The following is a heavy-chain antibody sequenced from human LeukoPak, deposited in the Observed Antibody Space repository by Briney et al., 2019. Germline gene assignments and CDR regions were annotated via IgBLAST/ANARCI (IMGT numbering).Heavy chain of an antibody. CDR2: IYYSGSI. D-gene: IGHD5-18*01. CDR3: AREEYSYGFGF. V-gene: IGHV4-59*02. Sequence: SETLSLTCTVSGGSVSNYYLNWIRQPPGKGLEWIGCIYYSGSINYNPSLKSRVTISVDTSKNQFSLKLTSVTAAGAAVYYCAREEYSYGFGFWGQGTLVSVSS. CDR1: GGSVSNYY. J-gene: IGHJ5*01.